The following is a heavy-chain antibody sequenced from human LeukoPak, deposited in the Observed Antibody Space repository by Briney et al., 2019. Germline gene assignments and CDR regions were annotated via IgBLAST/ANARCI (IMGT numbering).Heavy chain of an antibody. CDR3: ARLLYYYGSGSYLGYYYYGMDV. Sequence: SETLSLTCTVSGDSISSYYWSWIRQPPGKGLEWIGYIYYSGSTNYNPSLKSRVTISVDTSKNQFSLKLSSVTAADTAVYYCARLLYYYGSGSYLGYYYYGMDVWGQGTTVTVSS. J-gene: IGHJ6*02. CDR2: IYYSGST. D-gene: IGHD3-10*01. V-gene: IGHV4-59*08. CDR1: GDSISSYY.